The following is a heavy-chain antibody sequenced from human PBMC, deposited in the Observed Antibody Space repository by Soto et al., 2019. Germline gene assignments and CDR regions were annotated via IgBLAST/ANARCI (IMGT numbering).Heavy chain of an antibody. CDR3: AKVLDGASVGFDY. D-gene: IGHD1-26*01. CDR1: GFTFSSYG. CDR2: ISYDGSNK. J-gene: IGHJ4*02. Sequence: GGSLRLSCAASGFTFSSYGMHWVRQAPGKGLEWVAVISYDGSNKYYADSVRGRFTISRDNSKNTLYLQMNSLRAEDTAVYYCAKVLDGASVGFDYWGQGTLVTVSS. V-gene: IGHV3-30*18.